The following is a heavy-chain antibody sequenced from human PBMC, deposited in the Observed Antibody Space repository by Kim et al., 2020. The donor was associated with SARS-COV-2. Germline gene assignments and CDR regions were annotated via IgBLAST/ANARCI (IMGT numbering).Heavy chain of an antibody. Sequence: GGSLRLSCAASGFTFSNAWMSWVRQAPGKGLEWVGRIKSKTDGGTTDYAAPVKGRFTISRDDSKNTLYLQMNSLKTEDTAVYYCTTDEEDNYYDSSGSAFDYWGQGTLVTVSS. D-gene: IGHD3-22*01. CDR3: TTDEEDNYYDSSGSAFDY. CDR1: GFTFSNAW. CDR2: IKSKTDGGTT. J-gene: IGHJ4*02. V-gene: IGHV3-15*01.